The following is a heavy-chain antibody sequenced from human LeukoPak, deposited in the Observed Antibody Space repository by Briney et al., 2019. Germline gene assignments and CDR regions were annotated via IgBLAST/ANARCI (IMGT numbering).Heavy chain of an antibody. J-gene: IGHJ4*02. D-gene: IGHD3-22*01. CDR2: ISSSSSYI. CDR3: ARGGYDSSGPRQAHFDY. V-gene: IGHV3-21*01. Sequence: PGGSLRLSCAASGFTFSSYSMNWVRQAPGKGLEWVSSISSSSSYIYYADSVKGRFTISRDNAKNSLYLQMNSLRAEDTAVYYCARGGYDSSGPRQAHFDYWGQGTLVTVSS. CDR1: GFTFSSYS.